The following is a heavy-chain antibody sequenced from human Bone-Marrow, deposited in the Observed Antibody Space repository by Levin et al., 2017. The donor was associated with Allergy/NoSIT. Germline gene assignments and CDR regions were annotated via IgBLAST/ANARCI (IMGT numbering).Heavy chain of an antibody. CDR3: ARHLGPYSISLGIDY. D-gene: IGHD6-13*01. J-gene: IGHJ4*02. CDR2: IYPGDSDT. V-gene: IGHV5-51*01. CDR1: GYDFSPYW. Sequence: GESPKISCKGSGYDFSPYWIAWVRQMPGKGLEWMGIIYPGDSDTRYSPSFQGQVTISVDKAISTAYLQWSSLKASDTAMYYCARHLGPYSISLGIDYWGQGTLVTVSS.